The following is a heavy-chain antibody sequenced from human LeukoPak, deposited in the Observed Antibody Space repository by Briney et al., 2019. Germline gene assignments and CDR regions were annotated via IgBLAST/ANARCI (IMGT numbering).Heavy chain of an antibody. CDR2: IIPIFGTA. CDR3: ARAGGINWFDP. V-gene: IGHV1-69*05. J-gene: IGHJ5*02. D-gene: IGHD1-1*01. Sequence: GASVKVSCKAYGGTFSSYAISWVRQAPGQWLEWMGGIIPIFGTANYAQKFQGRVTITTDESTSTAYMELSSLRSEDTAVYYCARAGGINWFDPWGQGTLVTVSS. CDR1: GGTFSSYA.